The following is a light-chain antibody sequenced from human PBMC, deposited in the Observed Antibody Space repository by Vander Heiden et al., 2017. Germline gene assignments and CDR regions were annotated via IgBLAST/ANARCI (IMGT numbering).Light chain of an antibody. CDR2: DVS. CDR1: NSNVGGYNY. Sequence: QSALTQHAPVSGSPGKSITISCTGTNSNVGGYNYVSWYQQHPVKAPKLMIYDVSNRPSGISNRFSGSKSGNTASLTISGLQAEDEADYYCSSYTSSSTLRVFGTGTKVTVL. J-gene: IGLJ1*01. CDR3: SSYTSSSTLRV. V-gene: IGLV2-14*03.